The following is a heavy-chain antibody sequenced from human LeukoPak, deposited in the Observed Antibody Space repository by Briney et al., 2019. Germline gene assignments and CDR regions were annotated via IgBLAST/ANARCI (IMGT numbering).Heavy chain of an antibody. D-gene: IGHD1-1*01. V-gene: IGHV3-30*02. CDR2: IPFDGNNE. Sequence: GGSLRLSCAASGFTFSSYGMHWVRQAPGKGLEWVAFIPFDGNNEYYADSVKGRFTISRDNFKNTLYLQLNSLRAEDTAVYYCAKTWNDVLDYWGQGTLVTVSS. CDR3: AKTWNDVLDY. CDR1: GFTFSSYG. J-gene: IGHJ4*02.